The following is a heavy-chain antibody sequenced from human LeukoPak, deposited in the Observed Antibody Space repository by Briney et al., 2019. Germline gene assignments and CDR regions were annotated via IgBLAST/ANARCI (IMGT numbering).Heavy chain of an antibody. V-gene: IGHV4-34*01. CDR1: GGSFSGYY. Sequence: SETLSLTCAVYGGSFSGYYWTWIRQPPGKGLEWIGEINHSGSTNYNSSLKSRVTISVDTSKNQFSLKLSSVTAADTAVYYCARGRIRVAAAGRHFDYWGQGTLVTVSS. D-gene: IGHD6-13*01. CDR2: INHSGST. J-gene: IGHJ4*02. CDR3: ARGRIRVAAAGRHFDY.